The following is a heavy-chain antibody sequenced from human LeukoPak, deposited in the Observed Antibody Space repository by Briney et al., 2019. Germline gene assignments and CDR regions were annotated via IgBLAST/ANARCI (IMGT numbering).Heavy chain of an antibody. V-gene: IGHV1-8*01. Sequence: ASVKVSCKASRYTFTSYDINWVRQATGQGLEWMGWMNPNSGNTGYAQKFQGRVTMTRNTSISTAYMELSSLRSEDTAVYYCARGRKQRLWTRSGYDYWGQGTLVTVSS. J-gene: IGHJ4*02. CDR3: ARGRKQRLWTRSGYDY. D-gene: IGHD3-22*01. CDR2: MNPNSGNT. CDR1: RYTFTSYD.